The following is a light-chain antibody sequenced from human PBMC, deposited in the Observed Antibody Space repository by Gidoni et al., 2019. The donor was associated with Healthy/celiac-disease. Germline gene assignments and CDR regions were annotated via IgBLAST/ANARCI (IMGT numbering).Light chain of an antibody. Sequence: DIQMTQSPSSLSASVGDRVTITCRASQSISSYLNWYQQKPGKAPTLLIYAASSLQSGVPSRFSGSGSGTDFPLTIISLQPEDFATYYCQQSYSTPPSSFGQGTKLEIK. CDR2: AAS. CDR3: QQSYSTPPSS. CDR1: QSISSY. V-gene: IGKV1-39*01. J-gene: IGKJ2*04.